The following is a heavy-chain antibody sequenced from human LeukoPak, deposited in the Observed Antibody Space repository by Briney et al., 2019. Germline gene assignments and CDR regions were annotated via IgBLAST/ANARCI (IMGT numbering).Heavy chain of an antibody. CDR3: ARVPYYYGSGSHNWFDP. V-gene: IGHV3-53*01. D-gene: IGHD3-10*01. CDR1: GFTVSSNY. J-gene: IGHJ5*02. CDR2: IYSGGST. Sequence: GGSLRLSCAASGFTVSSNYMSWVRQAPGKGLEWVSVIYSGGSTYYADSVKGRFTISRDNSKNTLYLQMNSLRAEDTAVYYCARVPYYYGSGSHNWFDPWGQGTLVTVSS.